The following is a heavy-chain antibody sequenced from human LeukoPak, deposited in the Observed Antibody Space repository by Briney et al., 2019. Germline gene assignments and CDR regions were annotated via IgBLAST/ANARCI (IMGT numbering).Heavy chain of an antibody. CDR3: AITMVRGVIMFDY. D-gene: IGHD3-10*01. CDR2: IIPIFGTA. CDR1: GGTFSSYA. Sequence: ASVKVSCKASGGTFSSYAISWVRQAPGQGLEWMGGIIPIFGTANYAQKFQGRVTITADESTSTAYMELSSLRSEDTAVYYCAITMVRGVIMFDYWGQGTLVTVPS. J-gene: IGHJ4*02. V-gene: IGHV1-69*13.